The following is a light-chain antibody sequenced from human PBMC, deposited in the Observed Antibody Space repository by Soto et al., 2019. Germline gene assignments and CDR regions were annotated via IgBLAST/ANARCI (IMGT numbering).Light chain of an antibody. CDR1: QSVSSN. Sequence: EIVITQSPATLSVSPGERATLSCRAIQSVSSNLAWYQQKPGQAPRLLIYDASDRATGIPARFSGSGSGTDFTLTISSLEPEDFAVYYCQQRSNWPPSITFGQGTRLEIK. J-gene: IGKJ5*01. CDR3: QQRSNWPPSIT. CDR2: DAS. V-gene: IGKV3-11*01.